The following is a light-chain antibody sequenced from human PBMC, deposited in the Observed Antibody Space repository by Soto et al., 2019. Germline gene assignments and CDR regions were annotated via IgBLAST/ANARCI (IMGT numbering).Light chain of an antibody. CDR2: GTS. CDR1: QNVGSAY. J-gene: IGKJ1*01. V-gene: IGKV3-20*01. CDR3: QHYGSSPWT. Sequence: EIVLTQSPATLSLSPGERAALSCRASQNVGSAYLAWYQQKSGQAPRLLIYGTSGRAAGVPDRFSGSGSGTDFTLTINRLDPEDFAVYSCQHYGSSPWTFGQGTKVEIK.